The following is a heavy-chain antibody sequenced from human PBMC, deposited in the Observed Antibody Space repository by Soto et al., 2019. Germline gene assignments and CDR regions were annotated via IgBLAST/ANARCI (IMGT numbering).Heavy chain of an antibody. V-gene: IGHV3-23*01. CDR3: VSKKQWLAFDL. J-gene: IGHJ2*01. CDR2: ISHTAGTT. Sequence: EVQLLESGGGLVQPGGSLRLSCAASGFAFSNYAVSWVRQAPGKGLEWVSAISHTAGTTYYADSVKGRFTISRDNSKNTLYLQMNNLRPDDTAVYYCVSKKQWLAFDLWGRGTLVTVSS. D-gene: IGHD6-19*01. CDR1: GFAFSNYA.